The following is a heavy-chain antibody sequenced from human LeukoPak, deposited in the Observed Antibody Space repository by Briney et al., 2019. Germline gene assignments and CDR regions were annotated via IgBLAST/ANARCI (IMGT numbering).Heavy chain of an antibody. CDR3: TTDYDILTGYLLY. D-gene: IGHD3-9*01. CDR2: IKSKTDGGTT. J-gene: IGHJ4*02. V-gene: IGHV3-15*01. Sequence: PGGSLRLSCAASGFTFSNAWMSWVRQAPGKGLEWVGRIKSKTDGGTTDYAAPVKGRFTISRDDSKNTLYLQMNSLKTEDTAVYYCTTDYDILTGYLLYWGQGTLVTVSS. CDR1: GFTFSNAW.